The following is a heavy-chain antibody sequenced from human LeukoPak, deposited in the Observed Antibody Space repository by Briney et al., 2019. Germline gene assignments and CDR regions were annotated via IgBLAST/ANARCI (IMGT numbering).Heavy chain of an antibody. V-gene: IGHV3-64*02. D-gene: IGHD2-2*01. CDR3: ARWGSTSCYDY. J-gene: IGHJ4*02. Sequence: GGSLRLSCAASGFTFRTYALHWVRQAPGKGLEYVSAISTNGDSTYYADSLKGRFTISRDNSKNTLFLQMGSLRADDMAVYYCARWGSTSCYDYWGQGTLVTVSS. CDR1: GFTFRTYA. CDR2: ISTNGDST.